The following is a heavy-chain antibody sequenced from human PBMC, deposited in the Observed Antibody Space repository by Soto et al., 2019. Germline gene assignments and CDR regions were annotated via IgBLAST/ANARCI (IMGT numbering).Heavy chain of an antibody. J-gene: IGHJ6*02. D-gene: IGHD6-13*01. V-gene: IGHV3-74*01. Sequence: EVQLVESGGGLVQPGGSLRLACAASGFTFSSYWMHWVRQAPGKGLVWISRIIRDGSSTNYADSVKGRFTISRDNAKNTLYLEINSLRADDTAVYLCGRGGSGIYGMDIWGQGTTVIVSS. CDR1: GFTFSSYW. CDR2: IIRDGSST. CDR3: GRGGSGIYGMDI.